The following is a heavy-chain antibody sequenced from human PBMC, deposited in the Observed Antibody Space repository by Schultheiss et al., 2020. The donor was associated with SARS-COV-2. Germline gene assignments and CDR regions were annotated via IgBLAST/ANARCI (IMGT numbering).Heavy chain of an antibody. CDR2: IYYSGST. CDR3: ARCGGDSPDAFDI. J-gene: IGHJ3*02. CDR1: GGSFSGYY. V-gene: IGHV4-59*12. Sequence: SETLSLTCAVYGGSFSGYYWSWIRQPPGKGLEWIGYIYYSGSTNYNPSLKSRVTISLDRSKNQFSLKLSSVTAADTAVYYCARCGGDSPDAFDIWGQGTMVTVSS. D-gene: IGHD2-21*02.